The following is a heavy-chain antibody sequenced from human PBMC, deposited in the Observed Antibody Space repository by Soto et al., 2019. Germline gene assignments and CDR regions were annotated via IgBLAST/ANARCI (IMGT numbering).Heavy chain of an antibody. J-gene: IGHJ4*02. Sequence: PSETLSLTCTVSGGSISSGDYYWSWIRQPPGKGLEWIGTTYYNGNAYYNPSLKSRVSMSVDTSKNQFSLKLVSVTAADTVVYYCARHFVAVVIKGWGYWGQGTLVTVSS. CDR2: TYYNGNA. V-gene: IGHV4-39*01. CDR3: ARHFVAVVIKGWGY. CDR1: GGSISSGDYY. D-gene: IGHD3-10*01.